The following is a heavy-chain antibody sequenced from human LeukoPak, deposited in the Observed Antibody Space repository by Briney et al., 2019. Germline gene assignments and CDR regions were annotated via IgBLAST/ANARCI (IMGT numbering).Heavy chain of an antibody. CDR1: GGSISSNSYY. CDR3: ARLYCSSTTCYNHYRYNDMDV. Sequence: SETLSFNCTVSGGSISSNSYYWGWIRQPPGKGLEWIGSIYYTGSTYYNPSLKSRVTISVDTSKNQFSLRLTSVTAADTAVYYCARLYCSSTTCYNHYRYNDMDVWGQGTTVTVSS. J-gene: IGHJ6*02. V-gene: IGHV4-39*01. CDR2: IYYTGST. D-gene: IGHD2-2*01.